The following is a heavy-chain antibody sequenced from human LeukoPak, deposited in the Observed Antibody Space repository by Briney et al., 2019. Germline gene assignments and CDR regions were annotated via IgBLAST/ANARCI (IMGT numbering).Heavy chain of an antibody. D-gene: IGHD5-18*01. CDR1: GYTFTGYY. CDR3: ARGREYSYGSEFDY. J-gene: IGHJ4*02. V-gene: IGHV1-2*06. CDR2: INPNSGGT. Sequence: ASVKVSCKASGYTFTGYYMHWVRQAPGQGLEWMGRINPNSGGTNYAQKFQGRVTMTRDTSISTAYMELSRLRSDDTAVYYCARGREYSYGSEFDYWGQGTLVTVSS.